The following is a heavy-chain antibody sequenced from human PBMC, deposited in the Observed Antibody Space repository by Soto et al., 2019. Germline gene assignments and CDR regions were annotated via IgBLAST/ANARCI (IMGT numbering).Heavy chain of an antibody. CDR2: INPHGGST. CDR1: RDTFTSYD. CDR3: ARSSGGNFGIIIAGTNWFAP. Sequence: ASVKVSCKAPRDTFTSYDINWVRQAPGQGLEWMGVINPHGGSTAYAQKFEGRVTLTRDTSASTVYMEVSSLTSEDTAMYYCARSSGGNFGIIIAGTNWFAPWGQGTLVTVSS. D-gene: IGHD1-26*01. J-gene: IGHJ5*02. V-gene: IGHV1-46*01.